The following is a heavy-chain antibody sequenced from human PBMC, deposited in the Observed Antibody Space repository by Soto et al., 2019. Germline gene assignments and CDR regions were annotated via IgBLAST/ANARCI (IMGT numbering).Heavy chain of an antibody. CDR2: ISSSSSYI. D-gene: IGHD6-13*01. CDR1: GFTFSSYS. J-gene: IGHJ4*02. CDR3: ARDQDSIAAAATDY. V-gene: IGHV3-21*01. Sequence: GGSLRLSCAASGFTFSSYSMNWVRQAPGKGLEWVSSISSSSSYIYYADSVKGRFTISRDNAKNSLYLQMNSLRAEDTAVYYCARDQDSIAAAATDYWGQGXLVTVYS.